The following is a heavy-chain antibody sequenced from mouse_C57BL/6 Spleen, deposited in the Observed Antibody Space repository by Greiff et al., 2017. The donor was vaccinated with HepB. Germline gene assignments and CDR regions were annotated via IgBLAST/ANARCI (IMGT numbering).Heavy chain of an antibody. D-gene: IGHD1-1*01. CDR3: ARRAHYYGNAMDY. CDR2: IFPGSGST. V-gene: IGHV1-75*01. J-gene: IGHJ4*01. CDR1: GYTFTDYY. Sequence: QVQLQQSGPELVKPGASVKISCKASGYTFTDYYINWVKQRPGQGLEWIGWIFPGSGSTSYNEKFKGKAILTVDKSSSTAYMLLSSLTSEDSAVYFCARRAHYYGNAMDYWGQGTSVTVSS.